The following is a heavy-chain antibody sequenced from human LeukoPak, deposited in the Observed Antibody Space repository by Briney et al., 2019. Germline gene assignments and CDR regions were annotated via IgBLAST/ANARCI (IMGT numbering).Heavy chain of an antibody. V-gene: IGHV4-39*01. CDR2: LDSSGST. CDR1: GGSISSRSDY. CDR3: SRSPDYGGLYFYYYMDV. D-gene: IGHD4-23*01. Sequence: SETLSLTCTVSGGSISSRSDYWGWIRQTPGKGLEWIGNLDSSGSTYYNPSLKSRVTISVATSKNQFSLNLRSVTAADTAIYFCSRSPDYGGLYFYYYMDVWGKGTTVTVSS. J-gene: IGHJ6*03.